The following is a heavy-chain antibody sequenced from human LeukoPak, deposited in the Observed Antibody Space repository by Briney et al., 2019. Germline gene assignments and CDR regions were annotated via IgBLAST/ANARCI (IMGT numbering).Heavy chain of an antibody. CDR1: GFISSSYW. CDR3: ARDYDY. Sequence: GGSLRLSCAASGFISSSYWMSWVRQAPGKGLEWVANIKQDGSEKYYMDSVKGRFTISRDNAKNSLYLQMNSLRAEDTAVYYCARDYDYWGQGTLVTVSS. CDR2: IKQDGSEK. J-gene: IGHJ4*02. V-gene: IGHV3-7*03.